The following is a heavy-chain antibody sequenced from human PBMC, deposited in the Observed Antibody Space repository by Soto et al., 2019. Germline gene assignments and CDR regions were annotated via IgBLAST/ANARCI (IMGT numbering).Heavy chain of an antibody. CDR2: TYYRSEWYN. CDR3: ESGGFYIAAGLFDY. V-gene: IGHV6-1*01. Sequence: SQTLSLTCDISGDRVSSNRATWNWIRQSPSRGLEWLGRTYYRSEWYNDYALSVKSRSTSKSDTSTPHFSQQLLSLSPEGTAVYSLESGGFYIAAGLFDYWRQRPMVTVSS. D-gene: IGHD6-13*01. J-gene: IGHJ4*02. CDR1: GDRVSSNRAT.